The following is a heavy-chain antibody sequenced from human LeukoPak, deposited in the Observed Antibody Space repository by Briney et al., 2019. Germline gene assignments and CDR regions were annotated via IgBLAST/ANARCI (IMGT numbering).Heavy chain of an antibody. CDR2: IYPGDSDT. J-gene: IGHJ6*02. CDR3: ARFDYGDYYYYGMDV. CDR1: GYSFTSYW. Sequence: GESLKISCKGSGYSFTSYWIGWVRQMPGKGLEWMGIIYPGDSDTRYSPSFQGQVTISANKSISTAYLQWSSLKASDTAMYYCARFDYGDYYYYGMDVWGQGTTVTVSS. V-gene: IGHV5-51*01. D-gene: IGHD4-17*01.